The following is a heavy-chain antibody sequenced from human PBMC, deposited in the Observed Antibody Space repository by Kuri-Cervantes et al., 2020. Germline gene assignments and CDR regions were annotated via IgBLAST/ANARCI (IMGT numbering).Heavy chain of an antibody. Sequence: LTCAASGFTVSSNHLSWVRQAPGKGLEWLAVIWDDGSNKYYADSVKGRFTISRDNSKNTLYLQMNSLRAEDTAVYYGAREDYDFWSGYRYYGMDVWGQGTTVTVSS. CDR2: IWDDGSNK. D-gene: IGHD3-3*01. V-gene: IGHV3-33*08. J-gene: IGHJ6*02. CDR1: GFTVSSNH. CDR3: AREDYDFWSGYRYYGMDV.